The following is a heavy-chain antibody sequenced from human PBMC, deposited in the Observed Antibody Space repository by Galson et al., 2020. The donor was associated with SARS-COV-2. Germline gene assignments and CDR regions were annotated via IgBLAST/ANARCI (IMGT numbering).Heavy chain of an antibody. D-gene: IGHD4-17*01. CDR3: AWTTVTLQLDF. J-gene: IGHJ4*02. CDR1: GFTFSNAW. CDR2: VKSKTDGGTT. Sequence: GESLKISCAASGFTFSNAWMSWVRQAPGKGLEWVGRVKSKTDGGTTDYAAPVKGRFIISRDDSKTTLYLQMDSLKTEDTAVYYCAWTTVTLQLDFWGQGTQVTVSS. V-gene: IGHV3-15*01.